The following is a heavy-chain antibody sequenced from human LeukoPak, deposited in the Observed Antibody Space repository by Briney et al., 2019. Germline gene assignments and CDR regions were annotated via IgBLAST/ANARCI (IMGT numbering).Heavy chain of an antibody. V-gene: IGHV4-59*01. J-gene: IGHJ4*02. D-gene: IGHD6-6*01. CDR1: GGSISGYY. CDR2: IYYSGSA. CDR3: ARDIGAARSDY. Sequence: SETLSLTCTVSGGSISGYYWSWIRQPPGKGLEWIGYIYYSGSAKYNPSLKSRVTISVGTYKNQLSLKLTSVTAADTAVYYCARDIGAARSDYWGQGTLVSVSS.